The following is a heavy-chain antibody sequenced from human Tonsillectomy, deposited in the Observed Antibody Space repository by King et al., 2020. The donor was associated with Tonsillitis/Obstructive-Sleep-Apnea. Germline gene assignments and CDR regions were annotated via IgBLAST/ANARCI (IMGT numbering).Heavy chain of an antibody. CDR3: ARFASGGDYFDC. Sequence: QVQLQQWGAGLLKPSETLSLTCAVYGGSFSDYYWSWIRQPPKKGLEWIGEINHSGSTKSNPSLKSRVTISINTSKNQFSLKLTSVTAPDTAVYYCARFASGGDYFDCGGLGTLVTVSS. V-gene: IGHV4-34*01. J-gene: IGHJ4*02. D-gene: IGHD3-10*01. CDR1: GGSFSDYY. CDR2: INHSGST.